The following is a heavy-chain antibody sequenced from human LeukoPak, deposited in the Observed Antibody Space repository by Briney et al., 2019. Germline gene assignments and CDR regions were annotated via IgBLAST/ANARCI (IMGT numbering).Heavy chain of an antibody. V-gene: IGHV3-13*04. CDR3: ARDPSGYDYFDY. D-gene: IGHD5-12*01. Sequence: GGSLRLSCAASGFTFSNYDMHWVRQVTGKGLEWVSAIGIGGATYYAGSVKGRFTISRDNAKSSLYLQMNSLRAEDTALYYCARDPSGYDYFDYWGQGNLVTVSS. CDR2: IGIGGAT. J-gene: IGHJ4*02. CDR1: GFTFSNYD.